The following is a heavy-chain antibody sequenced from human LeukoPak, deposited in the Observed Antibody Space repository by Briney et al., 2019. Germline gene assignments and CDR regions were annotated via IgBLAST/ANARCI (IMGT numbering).Heavy chain of an antibody. CDR2: IYSGTT. V-gene: IGHV4-39*01. Sequence: SETLSLTCTVSGGSISSSSYYWGWIRQPPGKGLEWIGSIYSGTTYYNPSLKSRVTISVDTSKSQFSLKLNSMTAADTAVYYCARHYYGSEIRGLAFDSWGQGILVTVSS. J-gene: IGHJ4*02. CDR1: GGSISSSSYY. D-gene: IGHD3-10*01. CDR3: ARHYYGSEIRGLAFDS.